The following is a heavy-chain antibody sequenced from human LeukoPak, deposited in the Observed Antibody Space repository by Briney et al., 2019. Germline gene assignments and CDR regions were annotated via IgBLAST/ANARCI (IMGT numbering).Heavy chain of an antibody. J-gene: IGHJ4*02. V-gene: IGHV1-46*01. CDR1: GYTFTSYD. CDR2: INPSGGST. CDR3: ARTTGFGESLDY. D-gene: IGHD3-10*01. Sequence: ASVKVSCKASGYTFTSYDINWVRQATGQGLEWMGIINPSGGSTSYAQKFQGRVTMTRDMSTSTVYMELSSLRSEGTAVYYCARTTGFGESLDYWGQGTLVTVSS.